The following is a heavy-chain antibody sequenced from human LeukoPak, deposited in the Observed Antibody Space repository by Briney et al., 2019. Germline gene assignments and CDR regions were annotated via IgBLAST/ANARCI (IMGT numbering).Heavy chain of an antibody. V-gene: IGHV4-4*07. D-gene: IGHD6-19*01. CDR1: GGSISSDY. CDR3: ARLGAVAPLGSDDDI. J-gene: IGHJ3*02. Sequence: PSETLSLTCTVSGGSISSDYWSWIRQPAGKGLEWIGRIYTSGSTNYNPSLKSRVTMSVDTSKNQFSLKLSSVTAADTAVYYCARLGAVAPLGSDDDIWGQGTMVNLSS. CDR2: IYTSGST.